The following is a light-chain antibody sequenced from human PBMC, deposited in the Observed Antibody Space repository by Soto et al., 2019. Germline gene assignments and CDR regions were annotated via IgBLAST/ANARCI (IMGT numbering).Light chain of an antibody. CDR3: QVWDRSSDHVI. CDR1: DIGDKS. Sequence: SYELTQPPSVSVAPGQTARITCGGNDIGDKSVHWYQQKPGQAPLLDVYDDTDRPSGIPERFSGSNSGNTATLTISRVEAGDEADYYCQVWDRSSDHVIFGGGTKVTVL. CDR2: DDT. J-gene: IGLJ2*01. V-gene: IGLV3-21*02.